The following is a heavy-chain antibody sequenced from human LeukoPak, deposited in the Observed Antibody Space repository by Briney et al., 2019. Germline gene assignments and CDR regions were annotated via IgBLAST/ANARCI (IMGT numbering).Heavy chain of an antibody. D-gene: IGHD3-10*01. CDR3: ARHLILLWFGELTGGYWFDP. V-gene: IGHV4-39*01. J-gene: IGHJ5*02. CDR2: IYYSGST. Sequence: SETLSLTCTVSGGSISSSSYYWGWIRQPPGKGLEWIGSIYYSGSTYYNPSLKRRGTISVDTSKNQFPLKPSSVTAADTAVYYCARHLILLWFGELTGGYWFDPWGQGTLVTVSS. CDR1: GGSISSSSYY.